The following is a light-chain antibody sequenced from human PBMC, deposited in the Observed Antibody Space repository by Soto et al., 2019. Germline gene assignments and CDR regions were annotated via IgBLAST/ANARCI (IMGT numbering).Light chain of an antibody. J-gene: IGKJ2*01. CDR3: QQSYSTPHT. CDR2: AAS. V-gene: IGKV1-39*01. CDR1: QSISTY. Sequence: DIQMTQSPPSMSASVGDRVTITCRASQSISTYLNWYQQKVGKAPKLLIYAASSLQRGVPSRFSGSGSGTDFTLTISSLQPEDFATYYCQQSYSTPHTFGQGTKLEIK.